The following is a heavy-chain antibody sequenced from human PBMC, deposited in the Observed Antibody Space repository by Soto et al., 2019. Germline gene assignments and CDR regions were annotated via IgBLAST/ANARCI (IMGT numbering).Heavy chain of an antibody. J-gene: IGHJ4*02. CDR1: GGTFSSYA. V-gene: IGHV1-69*13. Sequence: ASVKVSCKASGGTFSSYAISWVRQAPGQGLEWMGGIIPIFGTANYAQKFQGRVTITADESTSTAYMELSSLRSEDTAVYYCARARAEMATIPDYWGQGTLVTVSS. CDR2: IIPIFGTA. CDR3: ARARAEMATIPDY. D-gene: IGHD5-12*01.